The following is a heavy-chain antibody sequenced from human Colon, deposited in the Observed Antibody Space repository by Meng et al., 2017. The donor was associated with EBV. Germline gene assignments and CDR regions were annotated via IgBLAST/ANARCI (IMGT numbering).Heavy chain of an antibody. D-gene: IGHD3-10*01. Sequence: QQLQDSGPRVVNTSETRSLTCTVSGGSISSSHYYWGWVLQPPGKGLQWIGTIYHSGSTSYTPSLQSRVTMFVDTSKNQFSLMLTSVTATDTAVYYCARRRGGSGRDCWGQGTLVTVSS. CDR1: GGSISSSHYY. J-gene: IGHJ4*02. V-gene: IGHV4-39*01. CDR2: IYHSGST. CDR3: ARRRGGSGRDC.